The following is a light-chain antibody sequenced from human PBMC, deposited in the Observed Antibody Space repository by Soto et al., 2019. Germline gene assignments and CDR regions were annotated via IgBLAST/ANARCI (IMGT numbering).Light chain of an antibody. Sequence: EIVLTQSPGTLSLSPGERATLSCRASQSVSSSYLAWYQQKPGQAPRLLIYGASSRATGIPDRFSGSGSGTDFTLTISRLEPEDFALYYCQQYGSSPLYTCGQGTKLELK. V-gene: IGKV3-20*01. CDR1: QSVSSSY. CDR3: QQYGSSPLYT. J-gene: IGKJ2*01. CDR2: GAS.